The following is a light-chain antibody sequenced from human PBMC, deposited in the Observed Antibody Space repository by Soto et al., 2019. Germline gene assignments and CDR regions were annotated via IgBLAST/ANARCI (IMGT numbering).Light chain of an antibody. CDR1: NIGSKS. V-gene: IGLV3-21*02. CDR3: QVWDSSSDHWV. CDR2: DDV. Sequence: SYVVTQPPSVSVAPGQTARITCGGNNIGSKSLHWYQQKAGQAPVLVVYDDVDRPSGIPERISGSNSGNTATLTISRVEDGDEADYYCQVWDSSSDHWVFGGGTKLTVL. J-gene: IGLJ3*02.